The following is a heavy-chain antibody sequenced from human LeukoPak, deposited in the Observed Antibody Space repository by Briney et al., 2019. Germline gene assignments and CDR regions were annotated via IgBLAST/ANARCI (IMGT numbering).Heavy chain of an antibody. CDR2: ITSSSTYI. CDR1: GFTFSSYS. J-gene: IGHJ6*03. D-gene: IGHD3-10*01. Sequence: PGGSLRLSCAASGFTFSSYSMNWVRQAPGKGLEWVSSITSSSTYIYYADSVKGRFTISRDNAKNSVYLRMNSLRAEDTALYYCARLSAYYYGSYFYYYMDVWGKGTTVTVSS. V-gene: IGHV3-21*06. CDR3: ARLSAYYYGSYFYYYMDV.